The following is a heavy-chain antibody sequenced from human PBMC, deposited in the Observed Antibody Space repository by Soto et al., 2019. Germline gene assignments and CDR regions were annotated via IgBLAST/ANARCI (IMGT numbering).Heavy chain of an antibody. D-gene: IGHD4-4*01. CDR1: GFSFSSYA. CDR3: AKGSIEYSASVDN. Sequence: DVQLLESGGGLVQPGGSLRLSCAASGFSFSSYAMVWVLQAPGKGLELVSVISARGGSSDFADSVNGRFTISRDNSKNVLSLAMNSLRAEDTAIYFCAKGSIEYSASVDNWCQGTLVLVSS. V-gene: IGHV3-23*01. CDR2: ISARGGSS. J-gene: IGHJ4*02.